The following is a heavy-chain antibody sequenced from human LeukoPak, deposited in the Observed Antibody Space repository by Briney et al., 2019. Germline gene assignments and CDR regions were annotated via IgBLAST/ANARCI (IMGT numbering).Heavy chain of an antibody. CDR3: ASDRYYYGSGSYDWFDP. V-gene: IGHV1-69*13. J-gene: IGHJ5*02. Sequence: ASVKVSCKASGGTFSSYAISWVRQAPGQGLEWMGGIIPIFGTANYAQKFQGRATITADESTSTAYMELSSLRSEDTAVYYCASDRYYYGSGSYDWFDPWGQGTLVTVSS. CDR2: IIPIFGTA. CDR1: GGTFSSYA. D-gene: IGHD3-10*01.